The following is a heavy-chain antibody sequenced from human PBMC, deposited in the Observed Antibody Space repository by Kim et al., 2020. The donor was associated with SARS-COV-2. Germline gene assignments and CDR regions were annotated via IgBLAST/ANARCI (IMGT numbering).Heavy chain of an antibody. CDR3: ARDIEDSSGYPYYFDY. Sequence: SGKGRFTIPRDNAKNSLYLQMNSLRDEDTAVYYCARDIEDSSGYPYYFDYWGQGTLVTVSS. V-gene: IGHV3-48*02. D-gene: IGHD3-22*01. J-gene: IGHJ4*02.